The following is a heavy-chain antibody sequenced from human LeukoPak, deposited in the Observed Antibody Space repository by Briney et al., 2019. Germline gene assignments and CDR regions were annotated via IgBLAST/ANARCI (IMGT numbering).Heavy chain of an antibody. Sequence: GGSLRLSCAASGFTFSSYAMSWVRQAPGKGLEWVSAISGSGGSTYYADSVKGRFTISRDNSKNTLYLQMNSLSAEDTAVYYCAAGEDYGDYGGDYWGQGTLVTVSS. J-gene: IGHJ4*02. CDR2: ISGSGGST. CDR3: AAGEDYGDYGGDY. V-gene: IGHV3-23*01. CDR1: GFTFSSYA. D-gene: IGHD4-17*01.